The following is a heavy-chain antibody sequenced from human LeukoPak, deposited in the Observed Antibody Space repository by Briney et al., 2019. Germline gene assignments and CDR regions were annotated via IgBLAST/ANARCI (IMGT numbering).Heavy chain of an antibody. J-gene: IGHJ4*02. CDR3: ARDISSGWPAPY. V-gene: IGHV3-48*01. D-gene: IGHD6-19*01. Sequence: QPGVSLRRSCAASGFTFSSYSMNWVRQAPGKGLEWVSYISSSSTIYYADSVKGRFTISRDNAKNSLYLQMNSLRAEDTAVYYCARDISSGWPAPYWGQGTLVTVSS. CDR2: ISSSSTI. CDR1: GFTFSSYS.